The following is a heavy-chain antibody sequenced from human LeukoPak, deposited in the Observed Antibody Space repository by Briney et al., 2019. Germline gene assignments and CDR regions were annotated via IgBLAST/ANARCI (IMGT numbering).Heavy chain of an antibody. Sequence: GESLNIPGMCSGYRFTIYWISSVRQRPATGLEWMGRFDPIASYTNYSPSFHGHVTISADKSISTAYLQWSSLKASDTAMYYCARIYEYSSSWYYFDYWGQGTLVTVSP. CDR3: ARIYEYSSSWYYFDY. CDR1: GYRFTIYW. V-gene: IGHV5-10-1*01. CDR2: FDPIASYT. D-gene: IGHD6-13*01. J-gene: IGHJ4*02.